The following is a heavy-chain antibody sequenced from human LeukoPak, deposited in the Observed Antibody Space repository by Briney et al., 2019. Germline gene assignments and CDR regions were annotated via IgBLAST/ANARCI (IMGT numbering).Heavy chain of an antibody. V-gene: IGHV3-33*01. CDR2: IWYDGSNK. Sequence: GGSLRLSCAASGFTFSSYGMHWVRQAPGKGLEWVAVIWYDGSNKYYADSVKGRFTISRDNSKNTLYLQMNSLRAEDTAVYYCARETYYYDSSGSSGYYFDYWGQGTLVTVSS. CDR1: GFTFSSYG. J-gene: IGHJ4*02. D-gene: IGHD3-22*01. CDR3: ARETYYYDSSGSSGYYFDY.